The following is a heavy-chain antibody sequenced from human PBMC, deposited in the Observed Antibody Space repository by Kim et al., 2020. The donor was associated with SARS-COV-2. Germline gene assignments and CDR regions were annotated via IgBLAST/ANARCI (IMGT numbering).Heavy chain of an antibody. Sequence: SETLSLTCTVSGGSISSSSYYWGWIRQPPGKGLEWIGSIYYSGSTYYNPSLKSRVTISVDTSKNQFSLKLSSVTAADTAVYYCAMDTFYFDYWGQGTLVTVSS. CDR3: AMDTFYFDY. D-gene: IGHD3-16*01. V-gene: IGHV4-39*01. CDR1: GGSISSSSYY. J-gene: IGHJ4*02. CDR2: IYYSGST.